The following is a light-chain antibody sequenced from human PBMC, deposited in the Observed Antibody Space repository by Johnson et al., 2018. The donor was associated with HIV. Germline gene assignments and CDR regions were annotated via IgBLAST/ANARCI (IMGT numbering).Light chain of an antibody. CDR1: SSNIGSKA. CDR3: AAWDDTLKGV. V-gene: IGLV1-44*01. J-gene: IGLJ1*01. Sequence: QSVLTQPPSTSGTPEQRVTISCSGSSSNIGSKAVNWYQQLPGTAPKLLIYKNNQRPSGVPDRFSGSKSGTSASLVIRGLQAEDEADYYCAAWDDTLKGVFGTGTKVTVL. CDR2: KNN.